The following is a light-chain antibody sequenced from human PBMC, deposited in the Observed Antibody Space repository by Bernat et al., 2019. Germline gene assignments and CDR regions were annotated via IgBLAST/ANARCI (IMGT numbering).Light chain of an antibody. V-gene: IGKV2-30*01. CDR3: MQGTHWRLT. J-gene: IGKJ4*01. Sequence: DVVMTQSPLSLPVTLGQPASISCRSSQSLVYSDGNTYLNWFQQRPGQSPRRLIYKVSNRDSGVPDRFSGSGLGTDFTLKISRVEAEDVGVYYCMQGTHWRLTVGGGTKVEIK. CDR2: KVS. CDR1: QSLVYSDGNTY.